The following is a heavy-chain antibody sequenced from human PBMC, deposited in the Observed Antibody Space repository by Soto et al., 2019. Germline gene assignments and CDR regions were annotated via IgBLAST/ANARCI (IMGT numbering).Heavy chain of an antibody. CDR1: GFTFSSYA. CDR3: ASKLPPYSGGWYGDY. Sequence: QVQLVESGGGVVQPGRSLRLSCAASGFTFSSYAMHWVRQAPGKGLEWVAVISYDGSNKYYADSVKGRFTISRDNSKNTLYLQMNSLRAEDTAVYYCASKLPPYSGGWYGDYWGQGTLVTVSS. D-gene: IGHD6-19*01. V-gene: IGHV3-30-3*01. J-gene: IGHJ4*02. CDR2: ISYDGSNK.